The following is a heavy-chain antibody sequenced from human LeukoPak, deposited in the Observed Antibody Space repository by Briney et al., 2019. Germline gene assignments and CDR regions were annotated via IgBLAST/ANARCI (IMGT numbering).Heavy chain of an antibody. D-gene: IGHD6-13*01. Sequence: GGSLRLSCAASGXTFSNYGMHWVRQAPGKGLECVAIISYDGSNKYYADSVKGRFTISRDNSKNTLYLQMNSLRTEDTAVYYCAKDFGSDSSGWYRYFQHWGQGTLVTVSS. CDR2: ISYDGSNK. CDR3: AKDFGSDSSGWYRYFQH. J-gene: IGHJ1*01. V-gene: IGHV3-30*18. CDR1: GXTFSNYG.